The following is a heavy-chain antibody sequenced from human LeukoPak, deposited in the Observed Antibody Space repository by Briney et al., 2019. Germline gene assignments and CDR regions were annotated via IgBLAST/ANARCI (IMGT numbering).Heavy chain of an antibody. CDR1: GYTFTSYY. V-gene: IGHV1-46*01. CDR2: INLSGGST. J-gene: IGHJ4*02. CDR3: ASRPLTGDRRVFDF. D-gene: IGHD7-27*01. Sequence: GASVKVSCKASGYTFTSYYIHWVRQAPGQGLEWMGMINLSGGSTSYAQKFQGRVTMTRDTSTSTVYMELSSLRSEDTAVYYCASRPLTGDRRVFDFWGQGTLVTVSS.